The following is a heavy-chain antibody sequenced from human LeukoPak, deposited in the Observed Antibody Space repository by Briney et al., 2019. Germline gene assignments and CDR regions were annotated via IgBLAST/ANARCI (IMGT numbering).Heavy chain of an antibody. CDR2: ISGSGGST. CDR1: GFTLSSYA. D-gene: IGHD6-13*01. Sequence: GGSLRLSCAASGFTLSSYAMSWVRQAPGKGLEWVSAISGSGGSTYYADSVKGRFTISRDNSKNTLYLQMNSLRAEDTAVYYCAKGGQQLVLVGVYTDYYYFDYWGQGTLVTVSS. J-gene: IGHJ4*02. CDR3: AKGGQQLVLVGVYTDYYYFDY. V-gene: IGHV3-23*01.